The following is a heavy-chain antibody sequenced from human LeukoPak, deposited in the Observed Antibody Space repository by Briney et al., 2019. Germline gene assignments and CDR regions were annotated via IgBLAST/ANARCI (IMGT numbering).Heavy chain of an antibody. J-gene: IGHJ3*02. CDR3: ARARSGSYPNDAFDI. Sequence: GESLQISCKGSGYSFTSYWIGWVRQMPGKGLEWMGIIYPGDSDTRYSPSFQGQVTISADKSISTAYLQWSSLKASDTAMYYCARARSGSYPNDAFDIWGQGTMVTVSS. CDR1: GYSFTSYW. D-gene: IGHD1-26*01. V-gene: IGHV5-51*01. CDR2: IYPGDSDT.